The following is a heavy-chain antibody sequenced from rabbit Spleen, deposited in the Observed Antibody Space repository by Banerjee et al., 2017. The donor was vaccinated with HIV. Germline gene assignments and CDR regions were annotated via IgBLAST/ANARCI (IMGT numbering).Heavy chain of an antibody. J-gene: IGHJ6*01. D-gene: IGHD8-1*01. Sequence: EQLEESGGGLVKPEGSLTLTCTTSGFSFSNNDYMCWVRQAPGKGLEWIACTAGGGSAFTYYANWAKGRFTCSKASSTTVTLQMTSLTAADTATYFCARDTGTSFSTYGMDLWGPGTLVTVS. V-gene: IGHV1S45*01. CDR3: ARDTGTSFSTYGMDL. CDR1: GFSFSNNDY. CDR2: TAGGGSAFT.